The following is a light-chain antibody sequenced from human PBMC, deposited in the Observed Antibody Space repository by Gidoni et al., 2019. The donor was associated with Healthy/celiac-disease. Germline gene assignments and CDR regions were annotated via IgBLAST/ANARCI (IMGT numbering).Light chain of an antibody. Sequence: DIQITQSPSSVSASVGDRVPITFRESQGISSWLAWYQQKPGKAPKLLIYAASSLKSGVPTRFSGRGSGKDFTIIIRSEQHEDVENYYCQQANSFPLTFGGGTKVEIK. J-gene: IGKJ4*01. V-gene: IGKV1-12*01. CDR2: AAS. CDR1: QGISSW. CDR3: QQANSFPLT.